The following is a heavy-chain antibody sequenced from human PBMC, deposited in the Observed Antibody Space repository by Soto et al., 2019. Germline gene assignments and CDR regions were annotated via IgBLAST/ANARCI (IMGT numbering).Heavy chain of an antibody. D-gene: IGHD3-22*01. CDR2: IYYSGST. Sequence: PSETLSLTCTVSGGSISSSSYYWGWIRQPPGKGLEWIGSIYYSGSTYYNPSLKSRVTISVDTSKKQFSLKLSSVTAADTAVYYCARWIVVVISSFDYWGKGTLVTVSS. J-gene: IGHJ4*02. V-gene: IGHV4-39*01. CDR3: ARWIVVVISSFDY. CDR1: GGSISSSSYY.